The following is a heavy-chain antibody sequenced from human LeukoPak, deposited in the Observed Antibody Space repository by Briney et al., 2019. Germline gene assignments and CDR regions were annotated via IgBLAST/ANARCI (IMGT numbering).Heavy chain of an antibody. CDR2: INHSGST. D-gene: IGHD2-2*02. CDR1: GGSFSGYY. Sequence: SETLSLTCAVYGGSFSGYYWSWIRQPPGKGLEWIGEINHSGSTNYNPSLKSRVTISVDTSKNQFSLKLSSVTAADTAVYYCARIEGCSSTSCYSSGVYFDYWGQGTLVTVSS. V-gene: IGHV4-34*01. J-gene: IGHJ4*02. CDR3: ARIEGCSSTSCYSSGVYFDY.